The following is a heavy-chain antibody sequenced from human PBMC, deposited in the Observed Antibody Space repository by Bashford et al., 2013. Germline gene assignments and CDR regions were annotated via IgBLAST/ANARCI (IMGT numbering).Heavy chain of an antibody. J-gene: IGHJ3*02. V-gene: IGHV4-34*01. CDR2: INHSGST. Sequence: RQAPGKGLEWIGEINHSGSTNYNPSLKSRVTISVDTSKNQFSLKLSSVTAADTAVYYCASGVWGSADAFDIWGQGTMVTVSS. D-gene: IGHD3-16*01. CDR3: ASGVWGSADAFDI.